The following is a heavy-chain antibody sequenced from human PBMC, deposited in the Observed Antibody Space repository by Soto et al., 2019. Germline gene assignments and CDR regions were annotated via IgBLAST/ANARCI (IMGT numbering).Heavy chain of an antibody. V-gene: IGHV1-18*01. CDR2: ISAYNGNT. CDR3: ARDSSRRLRFRFDP. J-gene: IGHJ5*02. Sequence: ASVKVSCKASGYALTSYGISWVRQAPGQGLEWMGWISAYNGNTNYAQKLQGRVTMTTDTSTGTAYMELRSLRSDDTAVYYCARDSSRRLRFRFDPWGQGTLVTVSS. D-gene: IGHD3-3*01. CDR1: GYALTSYG.